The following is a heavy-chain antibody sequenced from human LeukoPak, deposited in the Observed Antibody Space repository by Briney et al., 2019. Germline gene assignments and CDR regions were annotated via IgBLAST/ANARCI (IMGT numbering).Heavy chain of an antibody. D-gene: IGHD5-24*01. CDR2: INHSGST. CDR1: GGSFSGYY. J-gene: IGHJ4*02. CDR3: ARFPPYGEMATMGRDY. Sequence: PSETLSLTCAVYGGSFSGYYWSWIRQPPAKGLEWIGEINHSGSTNYNPSLKSRVTISVDTSKNQFSLKLSSVTAADTAVYYCARFPPYGEMATMGRDYWGQGTLVTVSS. V-gene: IGHV4-34*01.